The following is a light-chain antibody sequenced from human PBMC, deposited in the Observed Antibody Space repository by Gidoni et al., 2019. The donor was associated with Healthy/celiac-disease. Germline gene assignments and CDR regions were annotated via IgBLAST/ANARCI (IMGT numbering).Light chain of an antibody. V-gene: IGLV1-47*01. CDR3: AAWDDSLSGSYV. CDR1: SSNSGSNY. CDR2: RNN. Sequence: QSVLPPPPSASGTPGQTVTISCSGSSSNSGSNYVYWYQQLPGTAPKLLIYRNNQRPSGVPDRVSGSKSGTSASLAISGLRSEDEADYYCAAWDDSLSGSYVFGTGTKVTVL. J-gene: IGLJ1*01.